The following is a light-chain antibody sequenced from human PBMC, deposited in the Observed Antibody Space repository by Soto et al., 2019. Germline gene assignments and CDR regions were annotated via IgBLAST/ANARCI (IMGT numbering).Light chain of an antibody. CDR3: CSYAGSYTYV. Sequence: QSALTQPRSVSGSPGQSVTISCTGTSSDVGGHNYVSWYQQHPGKAPKLMISSVSKRPSGVPDRFSGSKSGNTASLTISGLQAEDEADYYCCSYAGSYTYVFGPGTKLTVL. CDR2: SVS. J-gene: IGLJ1*01. V-gene: IGLV2-11*01. CDR1: SSDVGGHNY.